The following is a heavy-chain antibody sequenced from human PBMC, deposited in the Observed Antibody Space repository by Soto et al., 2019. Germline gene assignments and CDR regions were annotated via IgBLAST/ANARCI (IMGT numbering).Heavy chain of an antibody. D-gene: IGHD3-10*01. V-gene: IGHV4-59*01. CDR2: IYYSGST. Sequence: QVQLQESGPGLVKPSETLSLTCTVSGGSMSSYYWSWIRQPPGKGLEWIGYIYYSGSTNYNPSLKSRVTMSVDTPTTQFSLKLSSVTAADTAVYYCARRGYGPGFPYYYGMDVWGQGTTVTVSS. J-gene: IGHJ6*02. CDR3: ARRGYGPGFPYYYGMDV. CDR1: GGSMSSYY.